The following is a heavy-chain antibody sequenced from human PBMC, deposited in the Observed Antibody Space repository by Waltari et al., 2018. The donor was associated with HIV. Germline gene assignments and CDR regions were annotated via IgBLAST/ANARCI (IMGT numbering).Heavy chain of an antibody. J-gene: IGHJ4*02. D-gene: IGHD3-22*01. CDR1: GGTFSSFV. CDR3: ARGGYYYDSSGYYYLDY. V-gene: IGHV1-69*04. Sequence: QVQLVQSGAEMKKPVSWVKVSCKASGGTFSSFVIRWVRQAPGEGLEWIGRIIPILGIANYAQKFQGRVTITADKSTSTAYMELSSLRSEDTAVYYCARGGYYYDSSGYYYLDYWGQGTLVTVSS. CDR2: IIPILGIA.